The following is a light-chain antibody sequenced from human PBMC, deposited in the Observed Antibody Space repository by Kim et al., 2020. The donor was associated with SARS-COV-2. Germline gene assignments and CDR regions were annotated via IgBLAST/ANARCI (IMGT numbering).Light chain of an antibody. Sequence: ALGKTVRITCKGARIRTYYASWYQQKPGQAPGLVIYDKNNRPSGIPDRFPGSSSGDTASLTITGTQAEDVADYYCHSRDSSGNHGVFGGGTQLTVL. J-gene: IGLJ3*02. CDR1: RIRTYY. CDR3: HSRDSSGNHGV. V-gene: IGLV3-19*01. CDR2: DKN.